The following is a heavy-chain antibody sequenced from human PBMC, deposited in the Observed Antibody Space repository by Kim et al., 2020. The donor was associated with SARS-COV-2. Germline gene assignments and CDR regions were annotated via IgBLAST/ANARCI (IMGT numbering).Heavy chain of an antibody. CDR1: GFTFSSYS. D-gene: IGHD5-18*01. V-gene: IGHV3-21*01. J-gene: IGHJ5*02. CDR3: ARDKGIQLWLNWFDP. CDR2: ISSSSSYI. Sequence: GGSLRLSCAASGFTFSSYSMNWVRQAPGKGLEWVSSISSSSSYIYYADSVKGRFTISRDNAKNSLYLQMNSLRAEDTAVYYCARDKGIQLWLNWFDPWGQGTLVTVSS.